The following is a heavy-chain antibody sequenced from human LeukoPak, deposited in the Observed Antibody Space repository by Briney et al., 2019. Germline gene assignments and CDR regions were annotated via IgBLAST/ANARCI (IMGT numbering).Heavy chain of an antibody. J-gene: IGHJ4*02. V-gene: IGHV1-2*02. Sequence: ASVKVSCKASGYTFIGYYMHWVRQAPGQGLEWMGWINPNSGGTNYAQKFQGRVTMTRDTSISTAYMELSRLRSDDTAVYYCERGRPYYDILTGYYKGVSLYWGQGTLVTVSS. CDR3: ERGRPYYDILTGYYKGVSLY. CDR2: INPNSGGT. D-gene: IGHD3-9*01. CDR1: GYTFIGYY.